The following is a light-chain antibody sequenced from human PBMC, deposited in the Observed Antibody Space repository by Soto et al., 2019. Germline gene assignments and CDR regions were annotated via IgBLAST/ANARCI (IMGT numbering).Light chain of an antibody. Sequence: EIVLTQSPGTLSLSPGEIATLSCRASQSVSSSYLAWYQQKPGQAPRLLIYGASSRATGIPDRFSGSGSGTDFTLTISRLEPEDLAVYYCQQYGSSPLTFGGGPKVEIK. J-gene: IGKJ4*01. CDR2: GAS. CDR1: QSVSSSY. CDR3: QQYGSSPLT. V-gene: IGKV3-20*01.